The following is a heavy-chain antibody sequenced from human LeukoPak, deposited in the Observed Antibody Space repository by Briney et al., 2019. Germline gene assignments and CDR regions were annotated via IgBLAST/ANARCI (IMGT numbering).Heavy chain of an antibody. CDR2: IHSDGIGT. CDR1: GFTFSSYW. J-gene: IGHJ4*02. CDR3: ARDQGSFDY. Sequence: GGSLRLSCAASGFTFSSYWMHWIRQAPGKGLVWVSRIHSDGIGTSYADSVRGRFTISRDNAKNTVYLQMNSLRAEDTAVYYCARDQGSFDYWGQGTLVTASS. V-gene: IGHV3-74*01.